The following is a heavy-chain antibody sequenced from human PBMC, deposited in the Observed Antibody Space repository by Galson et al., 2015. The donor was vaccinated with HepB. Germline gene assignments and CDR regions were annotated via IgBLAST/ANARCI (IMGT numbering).Heavy chain of an antibody. D-gene: IGHD1-26*01. Sequence: SVKVSCKASGYTFSGYTISWVRQAPSQGLEWMGKIIPILERTNYAQNFQDRVTITADKSTGTAYMELSSLRSEDTAVYYCARASLREVGSYYFDFWGQGTLVTVSS. V-gene: IGHV1-69*02. CDR2: IIPILERT. CDR1: GYTFSGYT. J-gene: IGHJ4*02. CDR3: ARASLREVGSYYFDF.